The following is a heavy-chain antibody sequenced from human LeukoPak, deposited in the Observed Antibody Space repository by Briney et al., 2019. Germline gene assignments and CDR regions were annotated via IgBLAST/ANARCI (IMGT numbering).Heavy chain of an antibody. J-gene: IGHJ6*03. CDR2: INPNSGGT. D-gene: IGHD4-17*01. CDR1: GYTFTGYY. CDR3: ARYDGDRPLNKYYMDV. V-gene: IGHV1-2*02. Sequence: ASVKVSCKASGYTFTGYYMHWVRQAPGQGLEWMGWINPNSGGTNYAQKFQGRVTMTGDTSISTAYTELRSLRPDDTAVYYCARYDGDRPLNKYYMDVWGKGTTVTVSS.